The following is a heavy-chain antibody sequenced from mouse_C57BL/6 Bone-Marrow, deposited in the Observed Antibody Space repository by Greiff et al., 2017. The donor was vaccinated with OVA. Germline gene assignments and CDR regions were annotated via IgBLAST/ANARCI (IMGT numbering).Heavy chain of an antibody. J-gene: IGHJ1*03. CDR2: IDPVDGDT. D-gene: IGHD2-12*01. V-gene: IGHV14-1*01. CDR3: SIRYSSYYVRSYFDV. CDR1: GFTFTAYY. Sequence: EVQLQQSGAELVRPGASVKLSCTASGFTFTAYYMHWVKQRPEQGLEWIGRIDPVDGDTEYAPKFKGKATMTADTSSNTAYLQLSSLTSEDTAVYYCSIRYSSYYVRSYFDVWGTGTTVTVSS.